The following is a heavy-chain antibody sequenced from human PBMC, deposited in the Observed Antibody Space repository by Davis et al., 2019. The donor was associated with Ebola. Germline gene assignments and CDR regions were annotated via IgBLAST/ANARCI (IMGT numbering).Heavy chain of an antibody. CDR3: AAYLAVSDIYYFEY. V-gene: IGHV5-51*01. CDR1: GYTFTSNYW. D-gene: IGHD6-19*01. J-gene: IGHJ4*02. Sequence: GESLKISCKASGYTFTSNYWIAWVRQMPGKGLEWMGIIYPRDSDTRYSPSFQGQVTISVDKSISTAYLQWRSLKASDTAMYYCAAYLAVSDIYYFEYWGQGTLVTVSS. CDR2: IYPRDSDT.